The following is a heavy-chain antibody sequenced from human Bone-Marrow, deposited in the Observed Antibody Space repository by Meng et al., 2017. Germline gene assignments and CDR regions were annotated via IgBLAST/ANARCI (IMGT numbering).Heavy chain of an antibody. Sequence: QGLLQQWGAGLLKPSETLSLTCFVSGGSFRDYYWSWIRQPPGKGLEWIGEINHSGSTNYNPSLESRATISVDTSQNNLSLKLSSVTAADSAVYYCARGPTTMAHDFDYWGQGTLVTVSS. D-gene: IGHD4-11*01. V-gene: IGHV4-34*01. CDR2: INHSGST. CDR3: ARGPTTMAHDFDY. CDR1: GGSFRDYY. J-gene: IGHJ4*02.